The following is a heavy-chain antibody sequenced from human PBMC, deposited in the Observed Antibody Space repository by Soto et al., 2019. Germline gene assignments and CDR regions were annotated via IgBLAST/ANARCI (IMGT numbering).Heavy chain of an antibody. CDR2: IWYGGSNK. CDR1: GFTFSSYG. J-gene: IGHJ6*02. CDR3: ARANGIRELGFDYYGMDV. D-gene: IGHD3-3*02. V-gene: IGHV3-33*01. Sequence: PGGSLRLSCAASGFTFSSYGMHWVRQAPGKGLEWVAVIWYGGSNKYYADSVKGRFTISRDNSKNTLYLQMNSLRAEDTAVYYCARANGIRELGFDYYGMDVWGQGTTVTVSS.